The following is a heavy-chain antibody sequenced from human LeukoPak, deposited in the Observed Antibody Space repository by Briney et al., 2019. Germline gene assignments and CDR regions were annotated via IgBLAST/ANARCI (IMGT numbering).Heavy chain of an antibody. V-gene: IGHV4-39*01. D-gene: IGHD3-3*01. Sequence: PSETLSLTCNVSGGSIVISSYYWGWVRQSPGKGLEWIGSMSYGGTSYYNPSLKSRVTMSVDTSKNTFSLKVTSVTAADTAVYFCARHCGMVDRHFAHWGQGILVPVSS. J-gene: IGHJ4*02. CDR3: ARHCGMVDRHFAH. CDR2: MSYGGTS. CDR1: GGSIVISSYY.